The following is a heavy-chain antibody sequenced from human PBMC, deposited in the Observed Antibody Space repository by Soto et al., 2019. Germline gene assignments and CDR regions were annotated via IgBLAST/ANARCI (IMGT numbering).Heavy chain of an antibody. Sequence: GESLTISCKGSGYSFSSYWIGWVRQMPGKGLEWMGIIYPGDSDTRYSPSFQGQVTISADKSISTAYLQWSSLKASDTAMYYCARVYCSSTSCYFDDPWGQGTLVTVSS. CDR3: ARVYCSSTSCYFDDP. CDR1: GYSFSSYW. D-gene: IGHD2-2*01. CDR2: IYPGDSDT. J-gene: IGHJ5*02. V-gene: IGHV5-51*01.